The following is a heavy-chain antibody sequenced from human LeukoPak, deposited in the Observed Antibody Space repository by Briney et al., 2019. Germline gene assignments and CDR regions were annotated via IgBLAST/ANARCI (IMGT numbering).Heavy chain of an antibody. Sequence: SQTLSLTCAVSGGSISSGGYSWSWIRQPPGKGLEWIGYIYHSGSTYYNPSLKSRVTISVDRSKNQFSLKLSSVTAADTAVYYCARDLSFQQLDYWGQGTLVTVS. J-gene: IGHJ4*02. CDR1: GGSISSGGYS. CDR3: ARDLSFQQLDY. CDR2: IYHSGST. D-gene: IGHD2-15*01. V-gene: IGHV4-30-2*01.